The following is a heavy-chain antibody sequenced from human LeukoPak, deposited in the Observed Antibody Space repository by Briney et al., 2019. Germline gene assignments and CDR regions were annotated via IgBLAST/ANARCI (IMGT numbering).Heavy chain of an antibody. CDR2: ISGSGGST. J-gene: IGHJ5*02. CDR3: AKAAALVVVPAASNWFDP. CDR1: GFTFSSYA. V-gene: IGHV3-23*01. D-gene: IGHD2-2*01. Sequence: GGSLRLSCAASGFTFSSYAMSWVRQAPGKGLEWVSAISGSGGSTYYADSVKGRFTISRDNSKNTLYLQMNSLRAEDTAVYYCAKAAALVVVPAASNWFDPWGQGTLVTVSS.